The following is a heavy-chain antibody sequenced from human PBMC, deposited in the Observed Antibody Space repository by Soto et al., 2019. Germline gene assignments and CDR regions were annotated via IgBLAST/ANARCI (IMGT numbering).Heavy chain of an antibody. V-gene: IGHV4-4*07. Sequence: PSETLSLTCTVSGDSISSYYWSWVRQPAGGGLEWIGRIYTSGSTNYNPSLKSRVTISFDTSKTQFSLKLTSVTAADTAVYYCARVFGSSDYYYGMDVWGQGTTVTVS. CDR3: ARVFGSSDYYYGMDV. J-gene: IGHJ6*02. D-gene: IGHD6-6*01. CDR1: GDSISSYY. CDR2: IYTSGST.